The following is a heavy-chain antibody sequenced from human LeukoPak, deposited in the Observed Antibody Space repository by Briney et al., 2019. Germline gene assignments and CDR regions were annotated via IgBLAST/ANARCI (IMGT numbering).Heavy chain of an antibody. CDR3: AKDITTVTTNAFDI. J-gene: IGHJ3*02. CDR2: ISWNSGSI. V-gene: IGHV3-9*03. Sequence: GGSLRLSCAASGFTFDDYAMHWVRQAPGKGLEWVSGISWNSGSIGYADSVKGRFTISRDNTKYSLYLQMNCLRSEALALYYCAKDITTVTTNAFDIWGQRAMVTVSS. CDR1: GFTFDDYA. D-gene: IGHD4-17*01.